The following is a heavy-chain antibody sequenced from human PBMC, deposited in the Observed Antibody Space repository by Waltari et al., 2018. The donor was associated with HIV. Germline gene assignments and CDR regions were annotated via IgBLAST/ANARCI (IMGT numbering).Heavy chain of an antibody. CDR2: IIPIFGTA. D-gene: IGHD2-2*01. V-gene: IGHV1-69*01. CDR3: AREDRMSLGYCSSTSCWGWFDP. Sequence: QVQLVQSGAEVKKPGSSVKVSCKASGGTFSSYAISWVRQAPGQGLEWMGGIIPIFGTAKYAQKVQGRVTSTADESTSTAYMELSSLRSEDTAVYYCAREDRMSLGYCSSTSCWGWFDPWGQGTLVTVSS. CDR1: GGTFSSYA. J-gene: IGHJ5*02.